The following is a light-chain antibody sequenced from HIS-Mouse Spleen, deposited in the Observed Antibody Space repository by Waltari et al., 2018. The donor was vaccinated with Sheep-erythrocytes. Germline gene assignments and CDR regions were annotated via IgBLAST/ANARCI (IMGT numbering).Light chain of an antibody. CDR1: SSYVGSYNL. V-gene: IGLV2-23*01. CDR2: EGS. J-gene: IGLJ3*02. Sequence: QSALTQPASVSGSPGQSITISCTGTSSYVGSYNLVSWYPQHPGKAPKLMIYEGSKRPSGVSNRFSGSKSGNTASLTISGLQAEDEADYYCCSYAGSSIWVFGGGTKLTVL. CDR3: CSYAGSSIWV.